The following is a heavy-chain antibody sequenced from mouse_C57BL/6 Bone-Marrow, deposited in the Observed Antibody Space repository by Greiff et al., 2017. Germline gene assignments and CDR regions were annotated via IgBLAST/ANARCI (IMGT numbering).Heavy chain of an antibody. D-gene: IGHD3-1*01. J-gene: IGHJ2*01. V-gene: IGHV3-6*01. CDR2: ISYDGSN. CDR3: ARGGLREGDY. Sequence: VQLKESGPGLVKPSQSLSLTCSVTGYSITSGYYWNWIRQFPGNKLEWMGYISYDGSNNYNPSLKNRISITRDTSKNQFFLKLNSVTTEDTATYYCARGGLREGDYWGQGTTLTVSS. CDR1: GYSITSGYY.